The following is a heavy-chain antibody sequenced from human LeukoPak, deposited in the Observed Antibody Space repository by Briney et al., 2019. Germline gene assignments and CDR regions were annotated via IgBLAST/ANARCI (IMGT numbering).Heavy chain of an antibody. Sequence: GGSLRLSCAASGFTFSSHAMSWVRQAPGKGLEWVSSINVSGGTTYFADSVKGRFTISTDNSKNTLYLQMNSLRAEDTALYYCAKGEYSTSSPIDYWGQGTLVTVSS. CDR2: INVSGGTT. CDR1: GFTFSSHA. CDR3: AKGEYSTSSPIDY. V-gene: IGHV3-23*01. J-gene: IGHJ4*02. D-gene: IGHD6-6*01.